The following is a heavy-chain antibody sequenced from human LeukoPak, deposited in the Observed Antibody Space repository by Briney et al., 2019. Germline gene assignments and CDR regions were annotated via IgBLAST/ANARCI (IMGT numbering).Heavy chain of an antibody. Sequence: ASVKVSCKASGYTFTGYYMHWVRQAPGQGLEWMGRINPNSGGTNYAQKFQGRVTMTRDTSISTAYTELSRLRSDDTAVYYCASYCSGGSCYPNRFDYWGQGTLVTVSS. CDR1: GYTFTGYY. CDR3: ASYCSGGSCYPNRFDY. CDR2: INPNSGGT. V-gene: IGHV1-2*06. J-gene: IGHJ4*02. D-gene: IGHD2-15*01.